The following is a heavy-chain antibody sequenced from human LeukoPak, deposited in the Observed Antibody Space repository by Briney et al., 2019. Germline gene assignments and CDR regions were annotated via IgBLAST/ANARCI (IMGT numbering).Heavy chain of an antibody. J-gene: IGHJ4*02. V-gene: IGHV3-30*02. CDR3: ARDLQLYSSSWYGREDYFDY. CDR1: GFSFSRFG. CDR2: IGNDGSIE. D-gene: IGHD6-13*01. Sequence: GGSLRLSCAASGFSFSRFGMSWVRQAPGKGLEWVAYIGNDGSIEDYTDSAKGRFTISRDNSKNTLYLQMNSPGAEDTAVYFCARDLQLYSSSWYGREDYFDYWGQGTLVTVSS.